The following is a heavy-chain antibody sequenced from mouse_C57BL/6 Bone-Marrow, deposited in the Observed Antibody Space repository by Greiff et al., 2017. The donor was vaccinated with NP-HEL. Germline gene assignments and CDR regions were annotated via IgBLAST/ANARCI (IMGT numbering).Heavy chain of an antibody. D-gene: IGHD2-5*01. CDR1: EYEFPSYD. V-gene: IGHV5-2*01. CDR3: ARQGYSNPWFAY. J-gene: IGHJ3*01. CDR2: INSDGSST. Sequence: EVKVVESGGGLVQPGESLKLSCESTEYEFPSYDMSWVRKTPEKRLELVAAINSDGSSTYYPDTMERRFIISRDNTKKTLYLQMSSLRSEDTAVYYCARQGYSNPWFAYWGQGTLVTVSA.